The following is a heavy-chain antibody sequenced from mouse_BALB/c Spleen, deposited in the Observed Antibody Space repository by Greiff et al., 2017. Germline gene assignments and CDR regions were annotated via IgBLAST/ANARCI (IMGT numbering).Heavy chain of an antibody. CDR3: ARDDGYYVNY. V-gene: IGHV3-2*02. Sequence: VQLKESGPGLVKPSQSLSLTCTVTGYSITSDYAWNWIRQFPGNKLEWMGYISYSGSTSYNPSLKSRISITRDTSKNQFFLQLNSVTTEDTATYYCARDDGYYVNYWGQGTLVTVSA. J-gene: IGHJ3*01. CDR1: GYSITSDYA. D-gene: IGHD2-3*01. CDR2: ISYSGST.